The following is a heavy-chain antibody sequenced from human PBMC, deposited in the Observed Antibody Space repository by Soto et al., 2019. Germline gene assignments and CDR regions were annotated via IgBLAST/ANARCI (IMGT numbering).Heavy chain of an antibody. V-gene: IGHV4-30-4*01. CDR2: IYYSGST. J-gene: IGHJ5*02. D-gene: IGHD3-3*01. CDR3: ARVNDFLSGYYQYTWFDP. CDR1: GGSISSGDYY. Sequence: SETLSLTCTVSGGSISSGDYYWSWLRQPPGKGLEWIGYIYYSGSTYYNPSLKSRVTISVDTSKNQFSLKLSSVTAADTAVYYCARVNDFLSGYYQYTWFDPWGQGTLGTVSS.